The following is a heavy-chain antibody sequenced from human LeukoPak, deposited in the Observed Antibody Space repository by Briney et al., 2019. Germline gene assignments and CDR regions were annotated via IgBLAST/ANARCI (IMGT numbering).Heavy chain of an antibody. CDR1: GFTFSSYA. Sequence: QPGGSLRLSCAASGFTFSSYAMSWVRQAPGKGLELVSAISGSGVSTYYADSVKGRFTISRDNSKNTLYLQMNSLRAEDTAVHYCAKARGTVGAALDHWGQGTLVTVSS. J-gene: IGHJ4*02. D-gene: IGHD1-26*01. CDR2: ISGSGVST. CDR3: AKARGTVGAALDH. V-gene: IGHV3-23*01.